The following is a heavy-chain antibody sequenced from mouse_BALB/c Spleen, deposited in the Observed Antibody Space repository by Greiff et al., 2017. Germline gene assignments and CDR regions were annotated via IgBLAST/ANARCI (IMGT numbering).Heavy chain of an antibody. CDR1: GYTFTDYW. D-gene: IGHD1-1*01. CDR3: YYYGSRFAY. V-gene: IGHV1-69*01. CDR2: IDTSDSYT. J-gene: IGHJ3*01. Sequence: QVQLQQPGAELVMPGASVKMSCKASGYTFTDYWMHWVKQRPGQGLEWIGAIDTSDSYTSYNQKFKGKATLTVDESSSTAYMQLSSLTSEDSAVYYSYYYGSRFAYWGQGTLVTVSA.